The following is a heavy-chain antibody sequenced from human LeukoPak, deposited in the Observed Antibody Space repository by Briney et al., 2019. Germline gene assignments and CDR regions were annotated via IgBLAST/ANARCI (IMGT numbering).Heavy chain of an antibody. CDR3: AKAMSSAWNFDL. Sequence: SETLSLTCTVSGDSISTYSWIWIRQPPGKGLECIGYISYSGSTNFNPSLQSRVTMSVATSKNQFSLKLNSVTAADTAVYYCAKAMSSAWNFDLWGRGTLVTVSS. D-gene: IGHD3-10*01. J-gene: IGHJ2*01. CDR2: ISYSGST. V-gene: IGHV4-59*01. CDR1: GDSISTYS.